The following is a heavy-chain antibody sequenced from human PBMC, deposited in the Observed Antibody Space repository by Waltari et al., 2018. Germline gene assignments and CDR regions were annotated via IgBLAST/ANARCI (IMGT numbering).Heavy chain of an antibody. CDR1: GASIGRGYYS. D-gene: IGHD6-13*01. J-gene: IGHJ3*02. Sequence: QLRLRESGPGLLKPSETLSLTCSVSGASIGRGYYSWGWIRQSPGKGLEWIGSIYFAGSTYYNPSLKSRLTISVDTSKNQFSLRLSSVTAADTAVYYCAREVGGSSWSTTPRGDAFDIWGQGTMVTVSS. CDR2: IYFAGST. CDR3: AREVGGSSWSTTPRGDAFDI. V-gene: IGHV4-39*07.